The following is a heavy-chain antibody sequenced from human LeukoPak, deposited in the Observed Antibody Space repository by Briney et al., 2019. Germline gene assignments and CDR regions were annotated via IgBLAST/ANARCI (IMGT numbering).Heavy chain of an antibody. J-gene: IGHJ2*01. Sequence: ASVKFSCKASGYTFNSYDINWVRQATGQGLEWMGWMNPNSGNTGYAQKFQGRVTMTRNTSISTAYMELSSLRSEDTAVYYCARGVPTYYYGSGRARYFDLWGRGTLVTVSS. CDR2: MNPNSGNT. D-gene: IGHD3-10*01. CDR1: GYTFNSYD. CDR3: ARGVPTYYYGSGRARYFDL. V-gene: IGHV1-8*01.